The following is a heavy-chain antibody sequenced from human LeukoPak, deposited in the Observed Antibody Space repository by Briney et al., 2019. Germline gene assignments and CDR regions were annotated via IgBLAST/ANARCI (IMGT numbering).Heavy chain of an antibody. CDR3: ARRSPYSTGWSSYFDY. CDR1: GGSISSSSYY. J-gene: IGHJ4*02. V-gene: IGHV4-39*07. D-gene: IGHD6-19*01. CDR2: IYYSGST. Sequence: SETLSLTCSVSGGSISSSSYYWGWIRQPPGKGLEWIGSIYYSGSTYYNPSLKSRVTISLDKSRNHFSLKLTSVTAADSAVYYCARRSPYSTGWSSYFDYWGQGALVTVSS.